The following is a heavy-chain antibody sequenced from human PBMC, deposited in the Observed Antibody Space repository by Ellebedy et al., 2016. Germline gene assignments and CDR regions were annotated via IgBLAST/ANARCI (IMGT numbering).Heavy chain of an antibody. CDR3: AGIPAGWRGSALNWFDP. D-gene: IGHD6-19*01. V-gene: IGHV4-59*02. J-gene: IGHJ5*02. CDR1: NDSVTSYY. Sequence: SETLSLTCTVSNDSVTSYYWNWIRQSPGKGLEWIGYIDYSGSTNYSPSLKSRVTISVDTSQNQFSLTLRSVTAADTAVYYCAGIPAGWRGSALNWFDPWGQGALVTVSS. CDR2: IDYSGST.